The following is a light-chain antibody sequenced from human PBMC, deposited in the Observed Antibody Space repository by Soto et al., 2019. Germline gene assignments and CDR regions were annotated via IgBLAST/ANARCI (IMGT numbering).Light chain of an antibody. CDR1: QGLKF. Sequence: IHMTQSPSSLSASVGDRVTITCRASQGLKFLAWYQQKPGKAPRLLIYEATNLQSGVPPRFSGSGSGTDFTLTISSLQPEDFATYFCQQANSFPITFGQGTRLEIK. V-gene: IGKV1-12*01. CDR2: EAT. CDR3: QQANSFPIT. J-gene: IGKJ5*01.